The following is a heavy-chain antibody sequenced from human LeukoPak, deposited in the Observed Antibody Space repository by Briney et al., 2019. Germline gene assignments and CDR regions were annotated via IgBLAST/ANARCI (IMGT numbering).Heavy chain of an antibody. D-gene: IGHD2-2*01. J-gene: IGHJ3*02. CDR2: ISAYNGNT. V-gene: IGHV1-18*01. CDR3: ARDPAAFRAPLAFDI. CDR1: GYTFTSYG. Sequence: ASVKVSCKASGYTFTSYGISWVRQAPGQGLEWIGWISAYNGNTNYAQKLQSRVTMTTDTSTSTAYMELRSLRSDDTAVYYCARDPAAFRAPLAFDIWGQGTMVTVSS.